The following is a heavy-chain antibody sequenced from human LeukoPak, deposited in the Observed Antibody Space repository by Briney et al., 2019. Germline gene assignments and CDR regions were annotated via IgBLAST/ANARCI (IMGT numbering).Heavy chain of an antibody. CDR3: ARGITMVRGVTRDY. CDR2: IYSGGST. J-gene: IGHJ4*02. D-gene: IGHD3-10*01. CDR1: GFTVSSNY. Sequence: PGGSLRLSCAAFGFTVSSNYMSWVRQAPGKGLEWVSVIYSGGSTYYADSVKGRFTISRDNSKNTLYLQMNSLRAEDTAVYYCARGITMVRGVTRDYWGQGTLVTVSS. V-gene: IGHV3-66*01.